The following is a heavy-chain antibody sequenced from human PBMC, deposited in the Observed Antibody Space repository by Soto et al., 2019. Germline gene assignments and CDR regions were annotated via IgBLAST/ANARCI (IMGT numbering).Heavy chain of an antibody. V-gene: IGHV1-3*01. CDR1: GYTFTGYA. CDR2: INAGNGNT. CDR3: ARDPGWFGEYDY. J-gene: IGHJ4*02. D-gene: IGHD3-10*01. Sequence: GASVKVSCKASGYTFTGYAMHWVRQAPGQRLEWMGWINAGNGNTKYSQKFQGRVTITRDTSASTAYMELSSLRSEDTAVYYCARDPGWFGEYDYWGQGTLVTVSS.